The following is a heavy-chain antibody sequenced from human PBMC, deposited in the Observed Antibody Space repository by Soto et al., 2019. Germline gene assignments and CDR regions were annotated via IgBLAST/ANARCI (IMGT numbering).Heavy chain of an antibody. Sequence: GASVKVSCKASGYTFTGYYMHWGRQAPGQGLEWMGWINPNSGGTDYAQKFQGWVTMTRDTSTSTAYMELRSLRSDDTAVYYCARVKGSGYHNWFDPWGQGTLVTVSS. J-gene: IGHJ5*02. CDR2: INPNSGGT. V-gene: IGHV1-2*04. CDR3: ARVKGSGYHNWFDP. D-gene: IGHD3-22*01. CDR1: GYTFTGYY.